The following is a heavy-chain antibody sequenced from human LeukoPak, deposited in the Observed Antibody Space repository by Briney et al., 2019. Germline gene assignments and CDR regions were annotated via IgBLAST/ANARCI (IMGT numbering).Heavy chain of an antibody. CDR2: ISSSGSTI. D-gene: IGHD1-26*01. J-gene: IGHJ4*02. V-gene: IGHV3-11*01. CDR3: ARVGRAWGRIPYFDY. Sequence: GGSLRLSCAASGFTFSDYYMSWIRQAPGKGLEWVSYISSSGSTIYYADSVKGRFTISRDDAKNSLYLQMNSLRAEDTAVYYCARVGRAWGRIPYFDYWGQGTLVTVSS. CDR1: GFTFSDYY.